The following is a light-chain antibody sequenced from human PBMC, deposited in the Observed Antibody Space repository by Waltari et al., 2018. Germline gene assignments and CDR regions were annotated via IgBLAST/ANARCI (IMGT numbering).Light chain of an antibody. Sequence: EIVLTQSPASLSLSPGDRATLSCRASQSVGRTLAWSQQRPGQAPRLLIYDASRRATGIPDRFSGSGSGTDFSLTISRLEPEDFAVYYCQKYGTRPATFGQGTKVEVK. CDR3: QKYGTRPAT. V-gene: IGKV3-20*01. CDR1: QSVGRT. CDR2: DAS. J-gene: IGKJ1*01.